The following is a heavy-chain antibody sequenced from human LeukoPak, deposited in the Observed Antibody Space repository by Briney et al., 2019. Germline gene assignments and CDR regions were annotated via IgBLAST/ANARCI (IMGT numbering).Heavy chain of an antibody. CDR1: GFTVSNYW. CDR2: ISGDGRTI. J-gene: IGHJ3*02. CDR3: GREDRIVLGNDALDI. D-gene: IGHD2-8*01. V-gene: IGHV3-74*01. Sequence: HPGGSLRLSCAASGFTVSNYWMSWVRQAPGKGLVWISRISGDGRTISYADSVKGRFTISRDNAKNTVSLQMNSLRGEDTAVYYCGREDRIVLGNDALDIWGQGTMVTVSS.